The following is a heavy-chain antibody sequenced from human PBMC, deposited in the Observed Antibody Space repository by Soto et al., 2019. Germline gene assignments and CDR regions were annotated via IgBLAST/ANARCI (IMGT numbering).Heavy chain of an antibody. J-gene: IGHJ6*02. V-gene: IGHV3-23*01. CDR2: IGGSGANT. CDR1: GVTFSMCA. CDR3: ARVPADGVYYYSGMDV. Sequence: GGSLRLSCAASGVTFSMCAMSWGRQAPGKGLEWVSGIGGSGANTFYADFVKGRFTISRDNSKNSRYLQRNSLRAEDTAVYYCARVPADGVYYYSGMDVWGQGTTVTVPS.